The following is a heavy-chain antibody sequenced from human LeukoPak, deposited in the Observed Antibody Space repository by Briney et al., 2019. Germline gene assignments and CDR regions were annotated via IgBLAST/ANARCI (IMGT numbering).Heavy chain of an antibody. CDR1: GFTFSNYN. Sequence: GGSLRLSCVASGFTFSNYNMNWVRQAPGKGLEWVSSITSTSSYMYYADSVKGRFTISRDNAQNSLYLHMSSLRAEDTAVYYCARSLYGSFDYWGQGTLVTVSS. CDR2: ITSTSSYM. D-gene: IGHD3-10*01. V-gene: IGHV3-21*01. CDR3: ARSLYGSFDY. J-gene: IGHJ4*02.